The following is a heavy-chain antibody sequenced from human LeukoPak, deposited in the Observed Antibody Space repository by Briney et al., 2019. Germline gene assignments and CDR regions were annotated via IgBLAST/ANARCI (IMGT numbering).Heavy chain of an antibody. CDR3: AKDPAMVTMSDY. D-gene: IGHD5-18*01. CDR2: FYTSGTP. J-gene: IGHJ4*02. Sequence: SQTLSLTCTVSGGSISRGSYHWSWIRQPAGKGLEWIGRFYTSGTPNYNPSLKSRVTILVDTSRNQFSLKLNSVTAADTAVYYCAKDPAMVTMSDYWGQGTLVTVSS. CDR1: GGSISRGSYH. V-gene: IGHV4-61*02.